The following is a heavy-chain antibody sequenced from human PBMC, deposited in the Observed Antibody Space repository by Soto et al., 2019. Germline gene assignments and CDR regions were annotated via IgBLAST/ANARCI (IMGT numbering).Heavy chain of an antibody. D-gene: IGHD4-17*01. CDR2: TSGSGGNT. CDR3: ANHMTAVTTSFDY. V-gene: IGHV3-23*01. Sequence: EVQLLESGGGLVQPGGSLRLSCAASGFTFSSYAMNWVRQAPGKGLEWVSATSGSGGNTYYADSVKGRFTISRDNSKNTLYLQMNSLRAEDTAVYYCANHMTAVTTSFDYWGQGTLVTVSS. CDR1: GFTFSSYA. J-gene: IGHJ4*02.